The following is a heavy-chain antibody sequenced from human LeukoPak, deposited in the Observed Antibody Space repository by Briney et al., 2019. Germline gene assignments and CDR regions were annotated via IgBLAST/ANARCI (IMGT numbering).Heavy chain of an antibody. J-gene: IGHJ4*02. CDR2: INPNSGGT. CDR3: ARGLYPGGLTVGY. V-gene: IGHV1-2*02. Sequence: ASVKVSCTASGYTFTGYYMHWVRQAPGQGLEWMGWINPNSGGTNYAQKFQGRVTMTRDTSISTAYMELSRLRSDDTAVYYCARGLYPGGLTVGYWGQGTLVTVSS. D-gene: IGHD3-3*01. CDR1: GYTFTGYY.